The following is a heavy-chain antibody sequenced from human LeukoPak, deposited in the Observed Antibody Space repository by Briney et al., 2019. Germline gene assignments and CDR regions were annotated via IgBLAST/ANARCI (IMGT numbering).Heavy chain of an antibody. J-gene: IGHJ4*02. CDR3: AKVGYCSGGICYSGNDY. CDR2: IRYDGSNK. V-gene: IGHV3-30*02. Sequence: GGSLRLSCAASGFTFSSYGMHWVRQAPGKGLEWVAFIRYDGSNKYFADSVKGRFTISRENSKNTLYLQMNSLRAEDTAMYYCAKVGYCSGGICYSGNDYWGQGTLVTVSS. D-gene: IGHD2-15*01. CDR1: GFTFSSYG.